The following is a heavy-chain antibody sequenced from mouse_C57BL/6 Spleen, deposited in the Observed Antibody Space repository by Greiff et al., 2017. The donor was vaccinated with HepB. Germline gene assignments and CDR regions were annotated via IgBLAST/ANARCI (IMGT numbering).Heavy chain of an antibody. D-gene: IGHD2-1*01. V-gene: IGHV1-69*01. CDR2: IDPSDSYT. CDR1: GYTFTSYW. J-gene: IGHJ2*01. CDR3: ARYHGNFYFDY. Sequence: VQLQQSGAELVMPGASVKLSCKASGYTFTSYWMHWVKQRPGQGLEWIGEIDPSDSYTNYNQKFKGKSTLTVDKSSSTAYMQLSSLTSEDSAVYYCARYHGNFYFDYWGQGTTLTVSS.